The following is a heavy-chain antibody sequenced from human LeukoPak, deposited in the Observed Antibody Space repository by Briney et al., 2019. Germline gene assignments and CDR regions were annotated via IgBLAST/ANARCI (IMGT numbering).Heavy chain of an antibody. Sequence: GGSLRLSCAASGFTFSTYVVNWVRQAPGKGLEWVSTITGSGGSTYYADSVKGRFTISRDNSKNTLYLQMSSLRVEDTAVYYCARHGGGRWLQFGTYGANNWFDPWGQGTLVTVSS. J-gene: IGHJ5*02. D-gene: IGHD5-24*01. CDR1: GFTFSTYV. CDR2: ITGSGGST. V-gene: IGHV3-23*01. CDR3: ARHGGGRWLQFGTYGANNWFDP.